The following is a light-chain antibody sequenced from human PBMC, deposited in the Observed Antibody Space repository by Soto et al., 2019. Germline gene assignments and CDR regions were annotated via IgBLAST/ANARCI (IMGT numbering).Light chain of an antibody. Sequence: EIVLTQSPATLSLSPGERATLSCRASQSVSSYLAWYQQKPGHAPRLLLYDASNSATGLPARFSGSGSGTDITLTISRLEPEDFAVYYCQQRSNWLTFGGGTKVEIK. CDR2: DAS. J-gene: IGKJ4*01. V-gene: IGKV3-11*01. CDR3: QQRSNWLT. CDR1: QSVSSY.